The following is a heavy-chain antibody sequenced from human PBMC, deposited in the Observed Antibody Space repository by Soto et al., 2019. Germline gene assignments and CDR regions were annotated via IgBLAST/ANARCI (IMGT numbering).Heavy chain of an antibody. V-gene: IGHV3-66*01. CDR1: GFTVSSNY. CDR3: LGHDYGAY. CDR2: IYTGGST. J-gene: IGHJ4*02. Sequence: EVQLVESGGGLVRPGGSLRLFCAASGFTVSSNYVSWVRQAPGKGLEWVSVIYTGGSTYYANSVKGRFTISRDNSKNTVYLQMNSLRAEDTAVYYCLGHDYGAYWGQGTLVTVSS.